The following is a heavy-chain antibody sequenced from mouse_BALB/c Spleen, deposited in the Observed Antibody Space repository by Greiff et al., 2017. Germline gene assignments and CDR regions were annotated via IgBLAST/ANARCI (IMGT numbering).Heavy chain of an antibody. CDR3: ALNYRYAWFAY. Sequence: VHVKQSGAELVKPGASVKLSCTASGFNIKDTYMHWVKQRPEQGLEWIGRIDPANGNTKYDPKFQGKATITADTSSNTAYLQLSSLTSEDTAVYYCALNYRYAWFAYWGQGTLVTVSA. CDR1: GFNIKDTY. J-gene: IGHJ3*01. CDR2: IDPANGNT. V-gene: IGHV14-3*02. D-gene: IGHD2-14*01.